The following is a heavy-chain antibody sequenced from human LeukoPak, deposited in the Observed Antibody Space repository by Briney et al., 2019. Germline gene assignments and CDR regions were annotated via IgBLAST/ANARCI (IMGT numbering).Heavy chain of an antibody. Sequence: ASVEVSCKASGYTFTSYYMHWVRQAPGQGLEWMGIINPSGGSTSYAQKFQGRVTMTRDTSTSTVYMELSSLRSEDTAVYYCARTGSHNYDILTGYPHWGQGTLVTVSS. CDR1: GYTFTSYY. D-gene: IGHD3-9*01. CDR3: ARTGSHNYDILTGYPH. CDR2: INPSGGST. V-gene: IGHV1-46*01. J-gene: IGHJ4*02.